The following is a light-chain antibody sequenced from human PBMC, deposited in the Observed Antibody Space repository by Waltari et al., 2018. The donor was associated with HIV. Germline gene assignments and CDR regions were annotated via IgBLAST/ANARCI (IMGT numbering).Light chain of an antibody. J-gene: IGKJ2*01. V-gene: IGKV3-11*01. CDR2: DAS. Sequence: EIVLTQSPVTLSFSVGESATVSCRASQSVFTYLAWYHQSPGQPPRLLIYDASNRATGIPPRFSASGSGTDFNLTISGLESEDFGLYFCQQRRAWPITFGQGTKVEIK. CDR3: QQRRAWPIT. CDR1: QSVFTY.